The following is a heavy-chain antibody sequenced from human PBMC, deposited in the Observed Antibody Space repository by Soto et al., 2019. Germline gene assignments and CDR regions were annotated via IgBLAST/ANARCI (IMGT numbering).Heavy chain of an antibody. CDR2: ISYDGTNK. CDR3: AKDLQSYGDYDYYCYGMDV. Sequence: QVQLVESGGGDVQPGRSLTISCSAFEFTFSTYGMHWFRQTPGKGLEWVAVISYDGTNKFYSDSVKGRFTIARDNFKNTLTLQMNSLRADDTAVYSCAKDLQSYGDYDYYCYGMDVWGLGTRVTVSS. CDR1: EFTFSTYG. V-gene: IGHV3-30*18. D-gene: IGHD4-17*01. J-gene: IGHJ6*02.